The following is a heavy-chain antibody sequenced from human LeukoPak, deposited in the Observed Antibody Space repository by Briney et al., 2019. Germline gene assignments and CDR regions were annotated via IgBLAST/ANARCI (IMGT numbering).Heavy chain of an antibody. CDR2: IYYSGST. Sequence: SETLSLTCTVSGASISSYYWSWIRQPPGKGLEWIGYIYYSGSTNYNPSLKSRVTISVDTSKNQFSLKLSSVTAADTAVYYCARHTNYYDSSTPFDCWGQGTLVTVSS. D-gene: IGHD3-22*01. CDR3: ARHTNYYDSSTPFDC. CDR1: GASISSYY. V-gene: IGHV4-59*08. J-gene: IGHJ4*02.